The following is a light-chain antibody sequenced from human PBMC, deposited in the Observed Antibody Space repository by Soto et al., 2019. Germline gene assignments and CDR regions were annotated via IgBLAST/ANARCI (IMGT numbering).Light chain of an antibody. CDR3: HSYDRRLSGSV. CDR1: SSDIGTYNL. V-gene: IGLV2-23*01. Sequence: QSVLTQPASVSGSPGQSITISCTGTSSDIGTYNLVSWYQQHPGKAPTLMIFDGTKRPSGVSDRFSGSRSGNTASLTISGLQAEDEADYYCHSYDRRLSGSVFGGGTKVTVL. J-gene: IGLJ2*01. CDR2: DGT.